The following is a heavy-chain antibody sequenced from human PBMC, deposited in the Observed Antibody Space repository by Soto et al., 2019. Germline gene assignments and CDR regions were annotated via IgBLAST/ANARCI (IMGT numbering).Heavy chain of an antibody. V-gene: IGHV3-23*01. CDR1: GFTFSTYT. D-gene: IGHD2-2*01. CDR2: ISGRAGSSGP. J-gene: IGHJ1*01. Sequence: EVQLLESGGGLVQPGGSLRLSCVASGFTFSTYTMSWVRQAPGKGLEWVSVISGRAGSSGPFHADSVQGRFSISRDNARNTLYLQMDSLRGEDTAMYYCAKARCSTANCYVPEYWGQGTRVTVSS. CDR3: AKARCSTANCYVPEY.